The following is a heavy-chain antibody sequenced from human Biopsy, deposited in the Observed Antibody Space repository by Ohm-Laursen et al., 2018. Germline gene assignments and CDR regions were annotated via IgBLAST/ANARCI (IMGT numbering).Heavy chain of an antibody. CDR2: ISWNSDDI. D-gene: IGHD2-21*02. J-gene: IGHJ4*02. Sequence: SLRLSCTASGFTFDDSAMHWVRQVPGKGLEWVSGISWNSDDIGYADSVKGRFTISRDNSKNSVYLVMSSLRAEDTAVYFCATAAYAPPYFDLWGRGTVVTVSS. CDR1: GFTFDDSA. CDR3: ATAAYAPPYFDL. V-gene: IGHV3-9*01.